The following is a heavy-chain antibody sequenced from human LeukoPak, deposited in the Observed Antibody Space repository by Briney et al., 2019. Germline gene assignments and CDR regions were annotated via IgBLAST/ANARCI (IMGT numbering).Heavy chain of an antibody. D-gene: IGHD2-8*01. J-gene: IGHJ6*02. CDR1: GGSFSGYY. Sequence: PSETLSLTCAVYGGSFSGYYWSWIRQPPGKGLEWIGEINHSGSTNYNPSLKSRVTISVDTSKNQFSLKLSSVTAADTAVYYCARGNIPRYCTNGVCYPPFGMDVWGQGTTVTVSS. CDR2: INHSGST. V-gene: IGHV4-34*01. CDR3: ARGNIPRYCTNGVCYPPFGMDV.